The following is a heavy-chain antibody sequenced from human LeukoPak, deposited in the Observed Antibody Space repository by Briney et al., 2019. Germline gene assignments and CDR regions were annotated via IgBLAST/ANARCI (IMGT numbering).Heavy chain of an antibody. CDR2: INPSGGNT. Sequence: ASVKVSCKASGYTFTSYYMHWVRQAPGQGLEWMGIINPSGGNTSYAQKFQGRVTMTRDMSTSTVYMELSSLRSEDTAVYYCARGNSGSYYEYYYYYMDVWGKGTTVTVSS. V-gene: IGHV1-46*01. J-gene: IGHJ6*03. CDR1: GYTFTSYY. D-gene: IGHD1-26*01. CDR3: ARGNSGSYYEYYYYYMDV.